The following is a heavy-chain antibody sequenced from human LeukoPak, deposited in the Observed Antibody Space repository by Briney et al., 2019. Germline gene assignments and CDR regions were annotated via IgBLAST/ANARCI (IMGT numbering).Heavy chain of an antibody. CDR1: GGSISSYY. Sequence: PSETLSLTCTVSGGSISSYYWSWIRQPPGKGLEWIGYIYYSGSTNYNPSLKSRVTISVDTSKNQFSLKLSSVTAADTAVYYCARARSSGYYYVYGYWGQGTLVTVSS. CDR3: ARARSSGYYYVYGY. V-gene: IGHV4-59*01. CDR2: IYYSGST. J-gene: IGHJ4*02. D-gene: IGHD3-22*01.